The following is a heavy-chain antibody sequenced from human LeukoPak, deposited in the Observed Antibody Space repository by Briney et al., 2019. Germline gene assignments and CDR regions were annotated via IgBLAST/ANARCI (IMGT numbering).Heavy chain of an antibody. CDR1: GGSISSGDYY. CDR3: ARDQEYSSSHISDAFDV. CDR2: IYYSGST. J-gene: IGHJ3*01. D-gene: IGHD6-13*01. V-gene: IGHV4-30-4*01. Sequence: SQTLSLTCTVSGGSISSGDYYWSWIRQPPGKGLEWIGYIYYSGSTYYNPSLKSRVTISVDTSKNQFSLKLSSVTAADTAVYYCARDQEYSSSHISDAFDVWGQGTMVTVSS.